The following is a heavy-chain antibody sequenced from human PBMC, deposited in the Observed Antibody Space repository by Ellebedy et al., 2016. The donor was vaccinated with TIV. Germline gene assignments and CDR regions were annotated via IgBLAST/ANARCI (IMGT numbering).Heavy chain of an antibody. J-gene: IGHJ5*02. V-gene: IGHV4-34*01. CDR2: INDVGTT. D-gene: IGHD2-2*02. Sequence: MPSETLSLTCAVYGASLSGYQWSWIRLSPEKGRQWSGEINDVGTTNDNPALKSRVTISVDTSKIQFSLKLSSVTAADTAIYYCARCYTGTNWFDPWGQGTLVTVSS. CDR1: GASLSGYQ. CDR3: ARCYTGTNWFDP.